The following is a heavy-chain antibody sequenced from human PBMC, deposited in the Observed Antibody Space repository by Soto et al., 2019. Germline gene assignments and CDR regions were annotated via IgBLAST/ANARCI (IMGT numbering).Heavy chain of an antibody. CDR1: GYTFTGYY. CDR2: INPNSGGT. Sequence: ASVKVSCKASGYTFTGYYMHWVRQAPGQGLEWMGWINPNSGGTNYAQKFQGRVTMTRDTSISTAYMELSRLRSDDTAVYYCARPSSNTPPLGAFDIWGQGTMVTVSS. D-gene: IGHD2-2*02. CDR3: ARPSSNTPPLGAFDI. V-gene: IGHV1-2*02. J-gene: IGHJ3*02.